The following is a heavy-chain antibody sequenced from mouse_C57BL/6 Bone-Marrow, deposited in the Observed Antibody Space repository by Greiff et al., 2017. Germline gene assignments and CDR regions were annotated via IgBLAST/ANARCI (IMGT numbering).Heavy chain of an antibody. J-gene: IGHJ1*03. CDR3: AYYYGSSYDWYFGV. D-gene: IGHD1-1*01. CDR1: GYTFTSYW. CDR2: LHPSDSDT. Sequence: VQLQQPGAELLKPGASVKVSCKASGYTFTSYWMHWVKQRPGQGLEWIGRLHPSDSDTNYNQHFKGKATLTVDKSSSTADMQLSGLTSEDSAVYYCAYYYGSSYDWYFGVWGTGTTVTVSS. V-gene: IGHV1-74*01.